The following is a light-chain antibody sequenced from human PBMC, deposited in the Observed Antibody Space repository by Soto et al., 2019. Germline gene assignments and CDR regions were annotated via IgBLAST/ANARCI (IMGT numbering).Light chain of an antibody. CDR3: SSYTSSSTYV. Sequence: QSVLTQPASVSWSPGQSITISCTVTSSDVGGYNYVSWYQQHPGKAPKLMIYEVSNRPSGVSNRFSGPKSGNTASLTISGLQAEDEADYYCSSYTSSSTYVFGTGTKVTVL. CDR2: EVS. CDR1: SSDVGGYNY. J-gene: IGLJ1*01. V-gene: IGLV2-14*01.